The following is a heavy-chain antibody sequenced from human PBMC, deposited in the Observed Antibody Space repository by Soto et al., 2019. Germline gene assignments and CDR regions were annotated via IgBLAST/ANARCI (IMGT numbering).Heavy chain of an antibody. CDR2: IYYSGST. J-gene: IGHJ5*02. V-gene: IGHV4-31*03. CDR3: ARGSDYYGSGSLSTWFDP. D-gene: IGHD3-10*01. Sequence: SETLSLTCTVSGGSISSGGYYWSWIRQHPGKGLEWIGYIYYSGSTYYNPSLKSRVTISVDTSKNQFSLKLSSVTAADTAVYYCARGSDYYGSGSLSTWFDPWGQGTLVTVSS. CDR1: GGSISSGGYY.